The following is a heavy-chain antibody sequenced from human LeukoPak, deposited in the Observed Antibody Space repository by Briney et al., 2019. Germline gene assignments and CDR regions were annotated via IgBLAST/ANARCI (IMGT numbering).Heavy chain of an antibody. CDR2: INHSGST. V-gene: IGHV4-34*01. J-gene: IGHJ4*02. D-gene: IGHD2-2*01. CDR1: GGSFSGYY. Sequence: SETLSLTCAVYGGSFSGYYWSWIRQPPGKGLEWIGEINHSGSTNYNPSLKSRVTISVDTSKNQFSLKLSSVTAADTAVYYCARGFSDIVVVPAATLDYWGQGTLVTVSS. CDR3: ARGFSDIVVVPAATLDY.